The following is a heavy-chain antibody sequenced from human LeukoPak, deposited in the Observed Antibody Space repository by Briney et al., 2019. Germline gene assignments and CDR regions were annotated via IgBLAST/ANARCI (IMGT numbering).Heavy chain of an antibody. CDR2: ISAYNGNT. V-gene: IGHV1-18*01. Sequence: ASVKVSCKASGYTFTSYGISWVRQAPGQGLEWMGWISAYNGNTNYAQKLQGRVTMTTDTSTSTAYMELRSLRSDDTAVYYCARVPPGGLPMTTVTNGPDYWGQGTLVTVSS. J-gene: IGHJ4*02. CDR1: GYTFTSYG. D-gene: IGHD4-11*01. CDR3: ARVPPGGLPMTTVTNGPDY.